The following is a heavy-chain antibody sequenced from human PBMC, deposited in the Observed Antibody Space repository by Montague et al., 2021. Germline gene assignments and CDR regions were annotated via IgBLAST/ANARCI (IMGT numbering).Heavy chain of an antibody. CDR2: ITWNSGLI. CDR3: ARRDSLDI. V-gene: IGHV3-9*01. CDR1: GFNFDDYA. J-gene: IGHJ3*02. Sequence: SLRLSCAASGFNFDDYAMHWVRQVPGKGLEWVSGITWNSGLIGYADSVKGRFTISRDNMKNSLYLQMNSLRAEDTAFYYCARRDSLDIWGQGTMVTASS.